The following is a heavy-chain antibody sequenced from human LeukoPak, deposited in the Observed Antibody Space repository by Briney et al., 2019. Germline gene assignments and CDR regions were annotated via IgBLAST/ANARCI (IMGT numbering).Heavy chain of an antibody. Sequence: ASVKVSCKASGYTFTSYGISWVRQAPGQGLEWMGIINPSGGSTSYAQKFQGRVTMTRDTSTSTVYMELSSLRSEDTAVYYCARVMGGTTNYYYYGMDVWGQGTTVTVSS. D-gene: IGHD1-1*01. CDR2: INPSGGST. CDR1: GYTFTSYG. CDR3: ARVMGGTTNYYYYGMDV. J-gene: IGHJ6*02. V-gene: IGHV1-46*01.